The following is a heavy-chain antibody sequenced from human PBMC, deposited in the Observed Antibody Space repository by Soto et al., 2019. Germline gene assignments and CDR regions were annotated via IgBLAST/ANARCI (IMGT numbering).Heavy chain of an antibody. D-gene: IGHD1-20*01. CDR1: GYTFTGYY. CDR3: AKSPRYGHYYYGMDV. V-gene: IGHV1-2*02. CDR2: INPNSGGT. J-gene: IGHJ6*02. Sequence: ASVTVSCTASGYTFTGYYMHWVRQAPGQGLEWMGWINPNSGGTNYAQKFQGRVTMTRDTSISTAYMELSRLRAEDTAVYYCAKSPRYGHYYYGMDVWGQGTTVTVSS.